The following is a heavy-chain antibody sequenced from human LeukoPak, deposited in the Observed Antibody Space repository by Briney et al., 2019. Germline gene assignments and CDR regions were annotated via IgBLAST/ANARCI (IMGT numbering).Heavy chain of an antibody. CDR2: ISSRSGSSI. D-gene: IGHD2-15*01. J-gene: IGHJ6*02. Sequence: GGSLRLSCAASGFTFGDYYMSWIRQAPGKGLEWVSYISSRSGSSIYYADSVKGRFTISRGNAKNSLYLQMNSLRAEDTAVYYCARDPLRCSGGSCYSNYYGMDVWGQGTTVTVSS. CDR1: GFTFGDYY. CDR3: ARDPLRCSGGSCYSNYYGMDV. V-gene: IGHV3-11*04.